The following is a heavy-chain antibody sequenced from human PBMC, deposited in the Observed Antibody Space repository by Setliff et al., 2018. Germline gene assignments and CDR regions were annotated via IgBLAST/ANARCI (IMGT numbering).Heavy chain of an antibody. J-gene: IGHJ6*03. CDR2: VYYSGAA. D-gene: IGHD3-3*01. V-gene: IGHV4-59*08. Sequence: SETLSLTCTVSGDSMSGASIWSWIRQPPGKGLEFIGYVYYSGAAKYDPSLKSRVTMSVDTSKNQFSLKLSSVTAADTAVYYCARMSGFLYIDVWGKGTTVTVSS. CDR3: ARMSGFLYIDV. CDR1: GDSMSGAS.